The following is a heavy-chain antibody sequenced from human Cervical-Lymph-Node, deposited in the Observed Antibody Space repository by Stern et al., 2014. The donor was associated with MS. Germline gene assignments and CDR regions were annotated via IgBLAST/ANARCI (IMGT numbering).Heavy chain of an antibody. V-gene: IGHV3-33*01. Sequence: VQLVESGRGVVQPGRALRLSCATSGFVFSNYDMHWVRQAPGKGLEWGAVSWYDGKNELNEDSVKGRFAITRDSYTNTLFLEMNSLRAEDTALYYCARDRWPRFLASKGMDVWGQGTTVIVSS. CDR3: ARDRWPRFLASKGMDV. D-gene: IGHD3-3*01. CDR1: GFVFSNYD. CDR2: SWYDGKNE. J-gene: IGHJ6*02.